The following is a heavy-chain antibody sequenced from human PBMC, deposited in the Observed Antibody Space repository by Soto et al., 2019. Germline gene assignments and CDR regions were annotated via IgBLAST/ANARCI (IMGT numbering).Heavy chain of an antibody. D-gene: IGHD4-17*01. V-gene: IGHV1-69*08. CDR2: IIPILGIA. J-gene: IGHJ4*02. CDR1: GGTFSSYT. Sequence: QVQLVQSGAEVKKPGSSVKVSCKASGGTFSSYTISWVRQAHGQGLEWMGRIIPILGIANYAQKFQGRVTITADKSTSTAYMELSSLRSEDTAVYYCARDNFYGDYAIFDYWGQGTLVTVSS. CDR3: ARDNFYGDYAIFDY.